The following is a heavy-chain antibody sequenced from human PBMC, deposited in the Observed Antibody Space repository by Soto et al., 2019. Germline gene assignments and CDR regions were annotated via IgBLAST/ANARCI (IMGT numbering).Heavy chain of an antibody. CDR1: SGSISSSNW. D-gene: IGHD1-1*01. CDR3: ARAAERTGAFDT. V-gene: IGHV4-4*02. J-gene: IGHJ3*02. Sequence: QVQLQESGPGLVKPSGTLSLTCAVSSGSISSSNWWSWVRQPPGKGLEWIGEIHHSGSTNYNPSLKSRVTISVDKSENQFSLKLSSVTAADTAVYYCARAAERTGAFDTWGQGTMVTVSS. CDR2: IHHSGST.